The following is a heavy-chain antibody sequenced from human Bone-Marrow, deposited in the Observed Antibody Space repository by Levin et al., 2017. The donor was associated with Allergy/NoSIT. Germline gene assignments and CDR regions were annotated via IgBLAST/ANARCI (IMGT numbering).Heavy chain of an antibody. V-gene: IGHV1-18*01. CDR1: GYTFSNYV. Sequence: GESLKISCKASGYTFSNYVISWVRQVPGQGLEWMGWSSAYNGRTKYVQNFEDRVNMTTDRSTSTAYMELRSLGSGDTAVYYCARENYDTSGQRSHFDSWGQGTLVTVSS. CDR2: SSAYNGRT. J-gene: IGHJ4*02. CDR3: ARENYDTSGQRSHFDS. D-gene: IGHD3-22*01.